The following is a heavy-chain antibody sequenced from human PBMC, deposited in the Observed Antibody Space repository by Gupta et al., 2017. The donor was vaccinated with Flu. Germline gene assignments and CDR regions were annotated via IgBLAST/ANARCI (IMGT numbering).Heavy chain of an antibody. J-gene: IGHJ4*02. CDR3: ARDGPYTEDYFDF. D-gene: IGHD2-2*02. CDR2: INTAKGNT. Sequence: FTAFSMHWVRKATGQRLEWRGWINTAKGNTKYSQNFQGRVTMTRDTSTTTGYTELSSLGTEDTAVYDGARDGPYTEDYFDFWGQGTLVNVSS. CDR1: FTAFS. V-gene: IGHV1-3*04.